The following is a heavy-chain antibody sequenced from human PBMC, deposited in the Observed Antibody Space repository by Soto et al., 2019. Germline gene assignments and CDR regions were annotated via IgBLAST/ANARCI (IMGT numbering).Heavy chain of an antibody. CDR3: AKDYDILTGYYQGVFDY. Sequence: LRLSCAASGFTFSSYAMSWVRQAPGKGLEWVSAISGSGGSTYYADSVKGRFTISRDNSKNTLYLQMNSLRAEDTAVYYCAKDYDILTGYYQGVFDYWGQGTLVTVSS. CDR2: ISGSGGST. V-gene: IGHV3-23*01. D-gene: IGHD3-9*01. CDR1: GFTFSSYA. J-gene: IGHJ4*02.